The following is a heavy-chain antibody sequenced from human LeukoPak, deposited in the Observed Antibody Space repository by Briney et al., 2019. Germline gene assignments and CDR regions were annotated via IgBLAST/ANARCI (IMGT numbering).Heavy chain of an antibody. D-gene: IGHD2-8*02. CDR1: GYTFATYG. Sequence: ASVKVSCKTSGYTFATYGISWVRQAPGQGLEWMGWIGAYNGDTRYAQHLQDRVSLTTDLSTGTAFMELRSLTSDDTALYYCARDTALIRTPGGPDSWGQGTLFTVSS. CDR3: ARDTALIRTPGGPDS. J-gene: IGHJ5*02. CDR2: IGAYNGDT. V-gene: IGHV1-18*01.